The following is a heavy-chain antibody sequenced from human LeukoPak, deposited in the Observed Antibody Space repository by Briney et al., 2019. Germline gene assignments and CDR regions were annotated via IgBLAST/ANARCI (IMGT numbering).Heavy chain of an antibody. V-gene: IGHV4-59*10. J-gene: IGHJ4*02. D-gene: IGHD6-13*01. Sequence: SETLSLTCTVSGVSISSYYWSWVRQPAGKGLEWVGRIYTSGSTKYNPSLKSRVTMSVDPSKNQFSLKLSSVPAADTAVYYCSRYRRSYYFDYRAREPWSPSPQ. CDR3: SRYRRSYYFD. CDR1: GVSISSYY. CDR2: IYTSGST.